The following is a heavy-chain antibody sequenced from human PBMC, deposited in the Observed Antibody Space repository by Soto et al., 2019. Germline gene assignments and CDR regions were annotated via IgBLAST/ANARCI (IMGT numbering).Heavy chain of an antibody. CDR3: ARVGGSHPSWFDP. D-gene: IGHD1-26*01. CDR2: IWFDGSKK. J-gene: IGHJ5*02. CDR1: GFSFRSYG. V-gene: IGHV3-33*01. Sequence: QVQLVESGGGVVQPGRSLRLSCAASGFSFRSYGIHWVRQAPGKGLEWVAFIWFDGSKKYYADSAKGRFTISRDNSKNILYLQRNSLRAEDTAVYYCARVGGSHPSWFDPWCQGTLVSFSS.